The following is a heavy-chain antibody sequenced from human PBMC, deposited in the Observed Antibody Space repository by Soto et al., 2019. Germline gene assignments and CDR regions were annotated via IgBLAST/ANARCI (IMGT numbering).Heavy chain of an antibody. CDR3: ARDAIVVVPAAISP. CDR2: ISSSSSTI. Sequence: GGSLRLSCAASGFTFSSYSMNWVRQAPGKGLEWVSYISSSSSTIYYADSVKGRFTISRDNAKNSLYLQMNSLRAEDTAVYYCARDAIVVVPAAISPWGQGTLVTVSS. V-gene: IGHV3-48*01. D-gene: IGHD2-2*02. CDR1: GFTFSSYS. J-gene: IGHJ5*02.